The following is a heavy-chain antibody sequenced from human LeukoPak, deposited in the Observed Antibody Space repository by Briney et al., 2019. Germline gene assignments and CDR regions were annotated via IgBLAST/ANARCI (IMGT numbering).Heavy chain of an antibody. J-gene: IGHJ3*02. Sequence: GGSLRLSCAASGFTFSDYIMNWVRQAPGQGLEWVSYISSSSDTIYYADSVKGRFTISRDNVKKSLYLQMNSLRAEDTAVYYCARDYVVINAPDGFDIWGQGTMVTVSS. CDR3: ARDYVVINAPDGFDI. D-gene: IGHD2-21*01. CDR1: GFTFSDYI. V-gene: IGHV3-48*01. CDR2: ISSSSDTI.